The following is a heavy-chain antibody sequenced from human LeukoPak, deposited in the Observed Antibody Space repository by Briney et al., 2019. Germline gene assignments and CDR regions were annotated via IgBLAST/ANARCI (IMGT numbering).Heavy chain of an antibody. Sequence: PSETLSLTCTVSGGSFSSYYWNWIRQPPGKGLESIGYIYYTGATNFNPSLKSRVTMSVDTSKNQFSLELRSVTAADTAVYYCATSPYSSGWYDGFDIWGQGTMVTVSS. CDR2: IYYTGAT. CDR3: ATSPYSSGWYDGFDI. D-gene: IGHD6-19*01. J-gene: IGHJ3*02. V-gene: IGHV4-59*01. CDR1: GGSFSSYY.